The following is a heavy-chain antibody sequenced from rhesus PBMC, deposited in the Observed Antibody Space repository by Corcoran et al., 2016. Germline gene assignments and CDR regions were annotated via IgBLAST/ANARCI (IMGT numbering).Heavy chain of an antibody. V-gene: IGHV2-95*01. D-gene: IGHD1-44*01. Sequence: QVTLKESGPALVKPTQTLTLTCTFSWFSISTTGTGVGWIRQPPGKALEWLASIYWNDSKYYSTSLKSRLTISKDTSKNQVVLTMTNMDPVDTATYYCARIVGTTRFDYWGQGVLVTVSS. CDR1: WFSISTTGTG. J-gene: IGHJ4*01. CDR2: IYWNDSK. CDR3: ARIVGTTRFDY.